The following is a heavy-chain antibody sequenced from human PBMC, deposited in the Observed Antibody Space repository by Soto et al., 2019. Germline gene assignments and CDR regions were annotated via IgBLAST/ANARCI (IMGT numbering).Heavy chain of an antibody. J-gene: IGHJ4*02. CDR2: ISSTTKYI. CDR1: GFTCTRYS. V-gene: IGHV3-21*06. Sequence: EVQLVESGGGLVKPGGSLRLSCAASGFTCTRYSMNWVRQAPGKGLEWVSSISSTTKYIYYGDSMKGRFTISRDNAKNSLYLEMNSLRAEDTAVYYCARESEDLTSNFDYWGQGTLVTVSS. CDR3: ARESEDLTSNFDY.